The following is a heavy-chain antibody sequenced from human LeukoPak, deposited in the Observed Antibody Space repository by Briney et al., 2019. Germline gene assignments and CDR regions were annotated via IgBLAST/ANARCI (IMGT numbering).Heavy chain of an antibody. CDR2: IKSKTDGGTT. D-gene: IGHD4-17*01. V-gene: IGHV3-15*01. CDR3: TTNDLYGDYALYFDY. Sequence: GGSLRLSCAASGFTFSSYAMSWVRQAPGKGLEWVGRIKSKTDGGTTDYAAPVKGRFTISRDDSKNTLYLQMNSLKTEDTAVYYCTTNDLYGDYALYFDYWGQGTLVTVSS. J-gene: IGHJ4*02. CDR1: GFTFSSYA.